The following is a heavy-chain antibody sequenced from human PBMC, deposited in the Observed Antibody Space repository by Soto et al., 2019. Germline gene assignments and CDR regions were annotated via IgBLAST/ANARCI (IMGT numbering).Heavy chain of an antibody. D-gene: IGHD2-15*01. CDR1: GDSITTSGDY. CDR2: ISHTGIT. CDR3: ARVSHDYSPGWLDP. J-gene: IGHJ5*02. Sequence: PSETLSLTCTVSGDSITTSGDYWSWIRQNPGKGLEWIGYISHTGITEYNPSLSSRLTLSIDTSKNQLSLEMTSVTAADTAVYYCARVSHDYSPGWLDPWCQGTTVTVSS. V-gene: IGHV4-31*03.